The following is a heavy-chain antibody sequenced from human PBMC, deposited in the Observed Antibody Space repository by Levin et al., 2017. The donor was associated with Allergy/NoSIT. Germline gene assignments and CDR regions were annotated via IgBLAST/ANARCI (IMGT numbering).Heavy chain of an antibody. V-gene: IGHV3-30-3*01. Sequence: GGSLRLSCAASGFTFSTYAMHWVRQAPGKGLEWVAVISYDGSNKYYADSVKGRFTISRDNSKNTLYLQMNSHRAEDTAVYYCARGYSSSWYGMDVWGQGTTVTVSS. CDR1: GFTFSTYA. CDR3: ARGYSSSWYGMDV. D-gene: IGHD6-13*01. J-gene: IGHJ6*02. CDR2: ISYDGSNK.